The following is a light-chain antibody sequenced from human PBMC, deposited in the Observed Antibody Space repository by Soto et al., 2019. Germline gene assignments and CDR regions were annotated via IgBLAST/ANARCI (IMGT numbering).Light chain of an antibody. CDR1: SSDVGGYNF. J-gene: IGLJ2*01. CDR3: SSYGDTKKRVI. CDR2: EVN. Sequence: QSALTQPPSASGTPGQSITIFCTRTSSDVGGYNFVSWYQQHPGKAPKLMIYEVNKRPSGVPDRFSGSKSGNTASLTVSGLQAEDEGDYYCSSYGDTKKRVIFGGGTKLTVL. V-gene: IGLV2-8*01.